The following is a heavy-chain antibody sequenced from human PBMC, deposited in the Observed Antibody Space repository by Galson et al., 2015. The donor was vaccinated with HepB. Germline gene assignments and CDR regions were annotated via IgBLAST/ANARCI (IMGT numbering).Heavy chain of an antibody. J-gene: IGHJ4*02. D-gene: IGHD3-3*01. CDR3: VKGFADYDFWSGFSFDY. CDR2: ISGSGGTT. Sequence: SLRLSCAASGFTFNNYAMNWVRQAPGKGLEWVSGISGSGGTTFYADSVKGRFTISRDNSKNTLYLQMNSLRTGDTAVYSCVKGFADYDFWSGFSFDYWGQGTLVIVSS. V-gene: IGHV3-23*01. CDR1: GFTFNNYA.